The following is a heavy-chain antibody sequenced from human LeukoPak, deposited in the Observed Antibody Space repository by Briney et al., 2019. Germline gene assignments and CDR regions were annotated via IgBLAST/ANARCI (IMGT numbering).Heavy chain of an antibody. D-gene: IGHD3-9*01. Sequence: GGSLRLSCAASGFTFSSYGMHWVRQAPGKGLEWVAVIWYDGSNKYYADSVKGRFTISRDNSKNTLYLQMNSLRAEDTAVYYSARDPQTGSLYYYYYGMDVWGQGTTVTVSS. CDR3: ARDPQTGSLYYYYYGMDV. V-gene: IGHV3-33*01. J-gene: IGHJ6*02. CDR1: GFTFSSYG. CDR2: IWYDGSNK.